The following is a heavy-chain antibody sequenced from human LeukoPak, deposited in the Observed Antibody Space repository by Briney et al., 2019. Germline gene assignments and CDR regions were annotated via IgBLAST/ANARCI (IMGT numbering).Heavy chain of an antibody. J-gene: IGHJ6*02. CDR2: LSGSGDSA. V-gene: IGHV3-23*01. D-gene: IGHD3-16*02. CDR1: RLTFTNYA. CDR3: AKGALGYSAYGMDV. Sequence: PGGSLRLSCAASRLTFTNYAMTWVRQAPGKGPEWVSTLSGSGDSAYYADSVTGRFTISRDNSKNTLYLQVNSLRVEDTAVYYCAKGALGYSAYGMDVWGQGTTVTVSS.